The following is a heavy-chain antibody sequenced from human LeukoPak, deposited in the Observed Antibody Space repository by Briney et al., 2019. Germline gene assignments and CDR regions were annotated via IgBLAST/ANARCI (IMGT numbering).Heavy chain of an antibody. Sequence: GGSLRLSCAASGFTFSSYSMNWVRQAPGKGLEWVSSISSSSSYIYYADSVKGRFTISRDNANNSLYLQMNSLRAEDTAVYYCARIKVETYYYDSSGYYLDYWGQGTLVTVSS. CDR3: ARIKVETYYYDSSGYYLDY. CDR2: ISSSSSYI. J-gene: IGHJ4*02. D-gene: IGHD3-22*01. CDR1: GFTFSSYS. V-gene: IGHV3-21*01.